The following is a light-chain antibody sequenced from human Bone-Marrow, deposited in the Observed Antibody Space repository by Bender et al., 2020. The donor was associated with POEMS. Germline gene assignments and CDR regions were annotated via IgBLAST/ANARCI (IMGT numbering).Light chain of an antibody. V-gene: IGLV2-14*03. CDR3: SSYSSQYIWV. J-gene: IGLJ3*02. CDR2: DVN. Sequence: HSVLAQPASVSGSPGQSITISCTGTGSDIGSYKYVSWYQQHPGKAPKLIIYDVNNRPSGVSNRFSGSKSGNTASLTISGLLAEDDAAYYCSSYSSQYIWVFGGGTKVTVL. CDR1: GSDIGSYKY.